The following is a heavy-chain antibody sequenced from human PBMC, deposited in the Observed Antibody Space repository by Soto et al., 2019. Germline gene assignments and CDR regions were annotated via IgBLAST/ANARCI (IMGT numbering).Heavy chain of an antibody. V-gene: IGHV1-2*02. Sequence: ASVKVSCKASGYIFTDHYIHWVRQAPGQGLEWMGWINQISGDTDYAQKFQGRAIMTRDTSILTAYMDLSRLKSDDTAMYYCARLSGQLELRFSYYYYYGMDVWGQGTTVTVSS. CDR1: GYIFTDHY. CDR2: INQISGDT. CDR3: ARLSGQLELRFSYYYYYGMDV. J-gene: IGHJ6*02. D-gene: IGHD1-7*01.